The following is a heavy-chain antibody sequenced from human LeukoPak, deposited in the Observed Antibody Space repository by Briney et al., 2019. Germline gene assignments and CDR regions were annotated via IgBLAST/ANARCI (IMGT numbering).Heavy chain of an antibody. J-gene: IGHJ6*02. CDR3: ARQKWEQQGRDYYFNGLDV. CDR1: IGSISSSKW. V-gene: IGHV4-4*02. Sequence: SETLSLTCSVSIGSISSSKWWSWVRQSPVKGLEWIGEIYLYGTTNYNPSFTSRVTMSVDRTRNQFSLKLTSVTAADTAVYYCARQKWEQQGRDYYFNGLDVWGPGTTVIVSS. D-gene: IGHD1/OR15-1a*01. CDR2: IYLYGTT.